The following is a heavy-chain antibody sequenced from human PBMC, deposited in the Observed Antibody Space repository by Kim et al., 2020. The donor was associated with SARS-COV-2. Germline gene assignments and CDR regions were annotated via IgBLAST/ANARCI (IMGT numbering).Heavy chain of an antibody. D-gene: IGHD5-12*01. CDR3: AKDQWGYNQPVDY. J-gene: IGHJ4*02. V-gene: IGHV3-23*01. Sequence: YYANSVKGRFTISRDNSKNTLYLQMNSLRADDTAIYYCAKDQWGYNQPVDYWGQGALVTVSS.